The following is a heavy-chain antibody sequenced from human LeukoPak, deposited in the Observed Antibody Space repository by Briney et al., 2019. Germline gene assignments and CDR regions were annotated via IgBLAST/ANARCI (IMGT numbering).Heavy chain of an antibody. CDR1: GGSISSYY. J-gene: IGHJ4*02. CDR2: IYYSGST. D-gene: IGHD6-13*01. Sequence: PSEILSLTCTVSGGSISSYYWSWIRQPPGKGLEWIGYIYYSGSTNYNPSLKSRVTISVDTSKNQFSLKLSSVTAADTAVYYCASSAAGPFDYWGQGTLVTVSS. CDR3: ASSAAGPFDY. V-gene: IGHV4-59*08.